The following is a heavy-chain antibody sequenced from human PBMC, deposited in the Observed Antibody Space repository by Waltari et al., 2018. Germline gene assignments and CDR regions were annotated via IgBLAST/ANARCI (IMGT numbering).Heavy chain of an antibody. V-gene: IGHV4-39*07. CDR3: ARHLIVGAGWFDP. D-gene: IGHD2-21*01. J-gene: IGHJ5*02. Sequence: QLQLQASGPGLVKPSETLSLSCTVYGVSVSTSPYYWGWIRQPPGKGLEWIGSISFGANTYYNPSLKSRLTLSIDTSKNQFSLNLSSVTAADTAVYFCARHLIVGAGWFDPWGQGTLVTVSS. CDR1: GVSVSTSPYY. CDR2: ISFGANT.